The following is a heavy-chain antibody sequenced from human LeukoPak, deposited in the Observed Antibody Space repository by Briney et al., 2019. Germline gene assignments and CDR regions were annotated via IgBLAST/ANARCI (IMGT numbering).Heavy chain of an antibody. D-gene: IGHD3-22*01. CDR2: IIPIFGTA. CDR1: GGTFSSYA. CDR3: ARVYYDSSGYYSGGVDY. J-gene: IGHJ4*02. V-gene: IGHV1-69*05. Sequence: SVKVSCKASGGTFSSYAISWVRQAPGQGLEWMGGIIPIFGTANYAQKFQGRVTITTDESTSTAYMGLSSLRSEDTAVYYCARVYYDSSGYYSGGVDYWGQGTLVTVSS.